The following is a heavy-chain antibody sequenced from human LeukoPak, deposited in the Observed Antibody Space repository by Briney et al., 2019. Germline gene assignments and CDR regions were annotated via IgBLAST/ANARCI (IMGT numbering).Heavy chain of an antibody. CDR1: GYTFISYA. V-gene: IGHV7-4-1*02. CDR2: IDTNTGNP. CDR3: AREDFWSGYSVGC. D-gene: IGHD3-3*01. J-gene: IGHJ4*02. Sequence: ASVKVSCKASGYTFISYAMNWVRQAPGQGLEWMGWIDTNTGNPTYAQGFTGRFVFSLDTSVTTVYLQISSLKAEDTAVYFCAREDFWSGYSVGCWGQGTLATVSS.